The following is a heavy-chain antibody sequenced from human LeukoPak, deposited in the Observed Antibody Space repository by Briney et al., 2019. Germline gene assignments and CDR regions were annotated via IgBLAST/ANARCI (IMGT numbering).Heavy chain of an antibody. CDR1: GYTFTGYY. V-gene: IGHV1-2*02. Sequence: ASGKVSCKASGYTFTGYYMHWVRQAPGQGLEWMGWINPNSGGTNYAQKFQGRVTMTRDTSISTAYMELSRLRSDDTAVYYCAMVRGVINWFDPWGQGTLVTVSS. CDR2: INPNSGGT. D-gene: IGHD3-10*01. CDR3: AMVRGVINWFDP. J-gene: IGHJ5*02.